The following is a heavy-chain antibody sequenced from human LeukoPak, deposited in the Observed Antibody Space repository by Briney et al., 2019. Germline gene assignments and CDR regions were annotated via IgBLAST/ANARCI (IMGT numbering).Heavy chain of an antibody. V-gene: IGHV3-23*01. Sequence: PGGSLRLSCAASGFTFSSYWMSWVRQAPGKGLEWVAATVGIGPDTYHADSVKGRFTISRDKSKTILYLQMNSLRVEDTAVYYCTKASAARCIGVFCYPFDHWGQGTLVTVSS. D-gene: IGHD2-15*01. CDR1: GFTFSSYW. CDR2: TVGIGPDT. CDR3: TKASAARCIGVFCYPFDH. J-gene: IGHJ4*02.